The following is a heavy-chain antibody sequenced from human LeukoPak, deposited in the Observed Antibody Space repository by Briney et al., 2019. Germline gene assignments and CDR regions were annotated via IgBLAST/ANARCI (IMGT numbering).Heavy chain of an antibody. CDR1: GFTFSTYE. D-gene: IGHD3-16*02. CDR2: ISSSGRTI. V-gene: IGHV3-48*03. J-gene: IGHJ4*02. Sequence: GGSLRLSCAASGFTFSTYEMNWVRQAPGKGLEWVSYISSSGRTIYYADSVKGRFTISRDNAKNSLYLQMNSLRAEDTAVYYCARDRNYDYVWGSYRYTGFPCFDYWGQGTLVTVSS. CDR3: ARDRNYDYVWGSYRYTGFPCFDY.